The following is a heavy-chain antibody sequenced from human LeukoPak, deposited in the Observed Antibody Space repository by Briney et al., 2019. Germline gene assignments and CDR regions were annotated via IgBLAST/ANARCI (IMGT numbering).Heavy chain of an antibody. CDR1: GFTFSSYS. CDR3: ARDPGYGDYGGWFDP. J-gene: IGHJ5*02. D-gene: IGHD4-17*01. V-gene: IGHV3-21*01. Sequence: GGSLRLSCAASGFTFSSYSMDWVRQAPGKGLEWVSFISGSSSYIYYADSVKGRFTISRDNAKNSLYLQMNSLRAEDTAVYYCARDPGYGDYGGWFDPWGQGTLVTVSS. CDR2: ISGSSSYI.